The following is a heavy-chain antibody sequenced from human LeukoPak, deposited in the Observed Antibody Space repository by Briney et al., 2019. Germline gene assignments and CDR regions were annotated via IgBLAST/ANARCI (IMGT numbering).Heavy chain of an antibody. D-gene: IGHD3-22*01. CDR2: IIPILGIA. V-gene: IGHV1-69*04. CDR3: ARDLLYYDSSGYYQGRNDY. CDR1: GGTFNSYA. J-gene: IGHJ4*02. Sequence: ASVKVSCKASGGTFNSYAISWVRQAPGQGLEWMGRIIPILGIANYAQKFQGRVTITADKSTSTAYMELSSLRSEDTAVYYCARDLLYYDSSGYYQGRNDYWGQGTLVTVSS.